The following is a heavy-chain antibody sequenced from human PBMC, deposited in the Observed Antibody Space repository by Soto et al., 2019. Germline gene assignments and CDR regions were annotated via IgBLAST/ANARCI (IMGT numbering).Heavy chain of an antibody. CDR3: ASMRGGYDSRGYDH. Sequence: QLQLQESGSGLVKPSQTLTLTCAVSGGSIRSGGYSWSWIRQPPGKGLEWIGYIYHSGSTYYNPSLKSRVTISVDRSKNQFSLKLSSVTSADTAVYYCASMRGGYDSRGYDHWGQGTLVTVSS. CDR1: GGSIRSGGYS. J-gene: IGHJ5*02. V-gene: IGHV4-30-2*01. D-gene: IGHD3-22*01. CDR2: IYHSGST.